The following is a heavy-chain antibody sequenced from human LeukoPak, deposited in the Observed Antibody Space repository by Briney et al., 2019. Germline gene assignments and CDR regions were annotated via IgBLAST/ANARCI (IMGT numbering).Heavy chain of an antibody. V-gene: IGHV1-24*01. Sequence: ASVQVSCKVSGYTRTELSMHWVRQAPGKGLEWMGGFDPGDGETIYAQKFQGRVTMTEDTSTDTAYMELSSLRSEDTAVYYCATNVYSGDAFDIWGQGTMVTVSS. D-gene: IGHD1-26*01. CDR3: ATNVYSGDAFDI. CDR1: GYTRTELS. CDR2: FDPGDGET. J-gene: IGHJ3*02.